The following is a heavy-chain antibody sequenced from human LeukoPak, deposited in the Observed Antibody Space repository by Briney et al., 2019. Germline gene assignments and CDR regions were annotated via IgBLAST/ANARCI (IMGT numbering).Heavy chain of an antibody. V-gene: IGHV4-59*01. Sequence: SETLSLTCTVSGGSISSYYWSWIRQPPGKGLEWIGYIYYSGSTNYNPSLKSRVTISVGTSKNQFSLKLSSVTAADTAVYYCARVGEERGVDAFDIWGQGTMVTVSS. D-gene: IGHD1-1*01. CDR1: GGSISSYY. CDR2: IYYSGST. CDR3: ARVGEERGVDAFDI. J-gene: IGHJ3*02.